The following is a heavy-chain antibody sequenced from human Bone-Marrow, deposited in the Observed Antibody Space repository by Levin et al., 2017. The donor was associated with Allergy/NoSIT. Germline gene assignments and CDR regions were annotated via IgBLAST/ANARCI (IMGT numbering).Heavy chain of an antibody. CDR2: ISSRGNTI. CDR1: GFSFTDYY. Sequence: GGSLRLSCTASGFSFTDYYMSWVRQAPGKGLEWISYISSRGNTILYSESVRGRFTISRDNAKNSVFLQMNSLRAEDTAIYYCARDAHDYGDYITPLFFGMDVWGQGTTVTVSS. CDR3: ARDAHDYGDYITPLFFGMDV. J-gene: IGHJ6*02. V-gene: IGHV3-11*01. D-gene: IGHD4-17*01.